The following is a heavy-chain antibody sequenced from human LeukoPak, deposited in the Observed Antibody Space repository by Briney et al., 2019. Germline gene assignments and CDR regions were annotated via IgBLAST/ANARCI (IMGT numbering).Heavy chain of an antibody. CDR1: GFTFDDYA. CDR2: ISWNSGSI. V-gene: IGHV3-9*01. D-gene: IGHD3-10*01. CDR3: AKVRYYYGSGSYYNVPDY. Sequence: PGGSLRLSCAASGFTFDDYAMHWVRQAPGKGLEWVSGISWNSGSIGYADSVKGRFTISRDNSKNTLYLQMNSLRAEDTAVYYCAKVRYYYGSGSYYNVPDYWGQGTLVTVSS. J-gene: IGHJ4*02.